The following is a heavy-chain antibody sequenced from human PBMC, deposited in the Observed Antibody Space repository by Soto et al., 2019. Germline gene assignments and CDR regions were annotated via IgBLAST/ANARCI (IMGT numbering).Heavy chain of an antibody. CDR2: ISSSDSTI. CDR1: GFTFSDYY. J-gene: IGHJ1*01. CDR3: AMGHHSSGWYYLQH. Sequence: GGSLRLSCAASGFTFSDYYMSWIRQAPGKGLEWVSHISSSDSTIYYADSVKGRFTVSRDNAKNSLYLQMNSLRAEDTAVYYCAMGHHSSGWYYLQHWGPGTLLTVYS. D-gene: IGHD6-19*01. V-gene: IGHV3-11*01.